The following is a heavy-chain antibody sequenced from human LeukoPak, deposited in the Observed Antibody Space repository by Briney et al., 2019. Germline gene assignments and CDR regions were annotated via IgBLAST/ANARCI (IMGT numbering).Heavy chain of an antibody. Sequence: GGSLRLSCAASGFTFSSYAMSWVRQAPGKGLEWVSAVSGSGGSTYYADSVKGRFTISRENSKNTLYLQMNSLRAEDTAVYYCAKVRLYGDYPEIDYWGQGTLVAVSS. CDR3: AKVRLYGDYPEIDY. V-gene: IGHV3-23*01. CDR1: GFTFSSYA. J-gene: IGHJ4*02. CDR2: VSGSGGST. D-gene: IGHD4-17*01.